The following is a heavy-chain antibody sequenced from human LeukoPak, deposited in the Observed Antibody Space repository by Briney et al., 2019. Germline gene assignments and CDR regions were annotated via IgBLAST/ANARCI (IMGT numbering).Heavy chain of an antibody. CDR1: GFTFSSYG. D-gene: IGHD3-10*01. J-gene: IGHJ4*02. CDR2: ISYDGSNK. V-gene: IGHV3-30*18. CDR3: AKDPYGSGSYFDY. Sequence: PGGSLRLSGAASGFTFSSYGMHWVRQAPGRGLEWVAVISYDGSNKYYADAVKGRFTISRDSSKNTLYLQMNSLRAEDTAVYYCAKDPYGSGSYFDYWGQGTLVTVSS.